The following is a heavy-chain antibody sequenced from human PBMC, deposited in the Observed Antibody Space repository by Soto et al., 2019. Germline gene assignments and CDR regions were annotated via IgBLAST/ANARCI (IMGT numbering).Heavy chain of an antibody. D-gene: IGHD2-15*01. Sequence: GGSLRLSCAASGFTFSSYGMHWVRQAPGKGLEWVAVISYDGSNKYYADSVKGRFTISRDNSKNTLYLQMNSLRAEDTAVYYCSGGIYYYYGMDVWGQGTTVTVSS. J-gene: IGHJ6*02. CDR3: SGGIYYYYGMDV. V-gene: IGHV3-30*03. CDR1: GFTFSSYG. CDR2: ISYDGSNK.